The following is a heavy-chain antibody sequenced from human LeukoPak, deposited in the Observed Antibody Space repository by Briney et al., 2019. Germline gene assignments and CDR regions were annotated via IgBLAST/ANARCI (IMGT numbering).Heavy chain of an antibody. J-gene: IGHJ3*02. D-gene: IGHD3-9*01. Sequence: GGSLRLSCSAPGFSFNMYWMSWVRQAPGKGLEWVANIKHDGSEKYYVDSVKGRFTISRDDAKNSVYLQMSSLRADDTAVYFCARGPGRVASPATGSFDMWGQGTMVTVSS. CDR1: GFSFNMYW. CDR2: IKHDGSEK. CDR3: ARGPGRVASPATGSFDM. V-gene: IGHV3-7*05.